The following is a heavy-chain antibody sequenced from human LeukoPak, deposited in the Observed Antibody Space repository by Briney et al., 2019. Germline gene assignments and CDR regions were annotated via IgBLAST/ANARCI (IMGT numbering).Heavy chain of an antibody. J-gene: IGHJ5*02. Sequence: GASVKVSCKASGYTFTSCSMNWLRQAPGQGLEWMGWINTNTGNPTYSRGFTGRFVFSLDTSVSTTYLQISSLKAEDTAVYYCATGQFEYTYGEGPNWFDPWGQGTLVTVSS. CDR2: INTNTGNP. D-gene: IGHD5-18*01. CDR3: ATGQFEYTYGEGPNWFDP. V-gene: IGHV7-4-1*02. CDR1: GYTFTSCS.